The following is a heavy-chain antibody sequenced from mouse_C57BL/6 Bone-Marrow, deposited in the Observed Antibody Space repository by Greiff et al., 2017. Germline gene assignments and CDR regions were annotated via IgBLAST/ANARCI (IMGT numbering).Heavy chain of an antibody. Sequence: VQLQQPGAELVRPGPSVKLSCKASGYTFPSYWMHWVTQRPGQGLEWIGVIDPSDSYTNYNPKFKGKATLPVDTSSSTAYMQLSSLTAEDSAVYYGARGGWLRYAMDYWGQGTSVTVSS. CDR3: ARGGWLRYAMDY. CDR2: IDPSDSYT. D-gene: IGHD2-2*01. J-gene: IGHJ4*01. CDR1: GYTFPSYW. V-gene: IGHV1-59*01.